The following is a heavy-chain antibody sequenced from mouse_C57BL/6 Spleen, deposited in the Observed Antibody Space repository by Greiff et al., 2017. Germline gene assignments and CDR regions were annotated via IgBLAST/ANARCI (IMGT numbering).Heavy chain of an antibody. D-gene: IGHD3-2*02. V-gene: IGHV1-82*01. CDR2: IYPGDVDT. J-gene: IGHJ4*01. Sequence: VKLVESGPELVKPGASVKISCKASGYAFSSSWMNWVKQRPGKGLEWIGRIYPGDVDTNYNGKFKGKSTLTADIPSSTAYMQLSSLTSEDSAVYFCAPDSSGHAYYAMDYWGQGTSVTVSS. CDR1: GYAFSSSW. CDR3: APDSSGHAYYAMDY.